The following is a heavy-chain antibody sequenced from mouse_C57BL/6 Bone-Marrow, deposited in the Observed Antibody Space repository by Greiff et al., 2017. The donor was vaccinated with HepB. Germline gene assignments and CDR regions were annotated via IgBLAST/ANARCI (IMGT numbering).Heavy chain of an antibody. V-gene: IGHV1-54*01. D-gene: IGHD1-1*01. J-gene: IGHJ4*01. CDR3: AKGFTTVVADYAMDY. Sequence: QVQLQQSGAELVRPGPSVKVSCKASGYAFTNYLIEWVKQRPGQGLEWIGVINPGSGGTNYNEKFKGKATLTADKSSSTAYMQLSSLTSEDSAVYFCAKGFTTVVADYAMDYWGQGTSVTVSS. CDR1: GYAFTNYL. CDR2: INPGSGGT.